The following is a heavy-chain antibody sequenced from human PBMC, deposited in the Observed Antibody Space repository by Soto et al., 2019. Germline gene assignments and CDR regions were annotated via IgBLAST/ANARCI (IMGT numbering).Heavy chain of an antibody. J-gene: IGHJ4*02. CDR1: GCTVSSNY. CDR3: ARTDYGDSFDY. D-gene: IGHD4-17*01. CDR2: IYSGGST. V-gene: IGHV3-53*01. Sequence: GSLKLSCAASGCTVSSNYISWVRQAPGKGLEWVSVIYSGGSTYYADSVKGRFTISRDNSKNTLYLQMNSLRAEDTAVYYCARTDYGDSFDYWGQGTLVTVSS.